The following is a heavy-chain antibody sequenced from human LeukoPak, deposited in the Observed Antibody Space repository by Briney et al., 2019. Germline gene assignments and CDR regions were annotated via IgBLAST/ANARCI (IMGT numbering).Heavy chain of an antibody. V-gene: IGHV3-23*01. J-gene: IGHJ5*02. CDR2: ISGSGGST. CDR3: AKWTSYYYDSSGPNPSWFDP. Sequence: GGSLRLSCAASGFTFSTYAMSWVRQAPGKGLEWVSAISGSGGSTNYADSVKGRVTVSRDNSKSTLYLQMNSLRAEDTAVYYCAKWTSYYYDSSGPNPSWFDPWGQGTLVTVSS. CDR1: GFTFSTYA. D-gene: IGHD3-22*01.